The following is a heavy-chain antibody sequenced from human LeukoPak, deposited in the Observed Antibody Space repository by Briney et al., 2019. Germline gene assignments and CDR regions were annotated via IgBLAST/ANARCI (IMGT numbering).Heavy chain of an antibody. J-gene: IGHJ4*02. Sequence: SGTLSLTCTVSGGSISSGDYYWSWIRQPPGKGLEWIGYIYYSGSTYYNLSLKSRLSISVDTSKNQFSLKLNSVTAADTAVYYCARGQRWLQSFDYWGQGILVTVSS. CDR3: ARGQRWLQSFDY. CDR2: IYYSGST. D-gene: IGHD5-24*01. CDR1: GGSISSGDYY. V-gene: IGHV4-30-4*08.